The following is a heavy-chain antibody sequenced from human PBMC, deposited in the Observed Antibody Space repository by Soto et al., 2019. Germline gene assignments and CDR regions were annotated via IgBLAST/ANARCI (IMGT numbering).Heavy chain of an antibody. CDR3: ARGVENGIYYYYYYYMDV. J-gene: IGHJ6*03. V-gene: IGHV1-18*01. D-gene: IGHD1-20*01. CDR1: GYTFSNYG. Sequence: ASVKVSCKASGYTFSNYGISWVRQAPGQGLEWMGWISGYNGNTNYAQKFQGRVTMTTDTSTSTAYMELRSLRSDDTAVYYCARGVENGIYYYYYYYMDVWGKGTTVTVSS. CDR2: ISGYNGNT.